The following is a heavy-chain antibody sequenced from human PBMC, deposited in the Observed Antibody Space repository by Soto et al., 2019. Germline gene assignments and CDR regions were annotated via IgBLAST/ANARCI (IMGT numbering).Heavy chain of an antibody. J-gene: IGHJ6*02. D-gene: IGHD3-22*01. V-gene: IGHV2-26*01. CDR3: ARIPVVVVPDEPYYYYGMDV. Sequence: QVTLKESGPVLVKPTETLTLTCTVSGFSLSNARMGVSWIRQPPGKALEWLAHIFSNDEKSYSTSLKSRLTISKDTSKSQVVLTMTNMDPVDTATYYCARIPVVVVPDEPYYYYGMDVWGQGTTVTVSS. CDR2: IFSNDEK. CDR1: GFSLSNARMG.